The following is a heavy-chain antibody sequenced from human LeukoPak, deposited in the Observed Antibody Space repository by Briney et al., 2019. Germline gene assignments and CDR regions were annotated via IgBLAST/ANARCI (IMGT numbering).Heavy chain of an antibody. J-gene: IGHJ4*02. Sequence: GGSLRLSCAASGFTFRDYTMNWVRQAPGKGLEWVPGIYGSGGGQTFYADSVRGRFIISRDDSRNLVFLHMDRLRVEDTGLYYCAKDVKSDGVWDIGHWGQGTVVTVSS. CDR2: IYGSGGGQT. CDR1: GFTFRDYT. V-gene: IGHV3-23*01. D-gene: IGHD2-15*01. CDR3: AKDVKSDGVWDIGH.